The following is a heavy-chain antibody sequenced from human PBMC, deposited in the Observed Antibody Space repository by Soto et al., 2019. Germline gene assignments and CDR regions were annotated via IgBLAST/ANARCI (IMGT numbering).Heavy chain of an antibody. CDR3: AHRPSYCSGGSCYSGFDY. Sequence: QITLKESGPTLVKPTQTLTLTCTFSGFSLSTSGVGVGWIRQPPGKALEWLALIYWDDDKRYSPSLKSRLTITKDTSKNHVVLTMTNMDPVDTATYYCAHRPSYCSGGSCYSGFDYWGQGTLVPVSS. J-gene: IGHJ4*02. V-gene: IGHV2-5*02. D-gene: IGHD2-15*01. CDR1: GFSLSTSGVG. CDR2: IYWDDDK.